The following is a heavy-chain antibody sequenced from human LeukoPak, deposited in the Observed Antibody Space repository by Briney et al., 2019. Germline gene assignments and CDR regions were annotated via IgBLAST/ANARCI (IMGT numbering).Heavy chain of an antibody. D-gene: IGHD5-18*01. CDR3: ARGYSYGYNY. Sequence: GGSLRLSCAASGFTFSSYAMSWVRQAPGKGLEWVSAISGSGGSTYYADSVEGRFTISRDNSKNTLYLQMNSLRAEDTAVYYCARGYSYGYNYWGQGTLVTVSS. CDR1: GFTFSSYA. J-gene: IGHJ4*02. CDR2: ISGSGGST. V-gene: IGHV3-23*01.